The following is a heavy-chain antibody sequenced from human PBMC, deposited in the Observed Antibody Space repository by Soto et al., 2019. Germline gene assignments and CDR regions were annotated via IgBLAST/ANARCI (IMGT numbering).Heavy chain of an antibody. CDR1: GFTFSSNW. J-gene: IGHJ4*02. CDR3: ARAFY. V-gene: IGHV3-7*05. CDR2: IKEDGSNK. Sequence: EVQLVESGGGLVQPGGSLRLSCEASGFTFSSNWMSWVRQAPGKGLEWVASIKEDGSNKYFVDSVKGRFTISRDNAKNSLFLQMNNLRADDTAVYFCARAFYWGQGILVTVSS. D-gene: IGHD3-16*01.